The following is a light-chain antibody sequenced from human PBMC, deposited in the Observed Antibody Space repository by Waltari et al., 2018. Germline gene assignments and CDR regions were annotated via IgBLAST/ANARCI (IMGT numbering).Light chain of an antibody. Sequence: QSALTQPRSVSGSPGQSVTTSCTGTSSDVGGYDYVSWYQQNPGKAPKSIVFDVNRRPSGVPDRFSGSKSVNTASLTISGLQAEDEADYYCCSYAGSYTWVFGTGTKVTVL. J-gene: IGLJ1*01. CDR2: DVN. V-gene: IGLV2-11*01. CDR1: SSDVGGYDY. CDR3: CSYAGSYTWV.